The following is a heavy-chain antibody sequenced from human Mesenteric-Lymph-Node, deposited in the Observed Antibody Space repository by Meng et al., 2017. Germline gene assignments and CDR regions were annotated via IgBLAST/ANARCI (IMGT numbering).Heavy chain of an antibody. CDR2: ISSSGSTI. CDR1: GFTFSDYY. V-gene: IGHV3-11*04. D-gene: IGHD2-15*01. CDR3: ARDRISGCSGGSCYFPNY. Sequence: GESLKISCAASGFTFSDYYMSWIRQAPGKGLEWVSYISSSGSTIYYADSVKGRFTISRDNAKNSLYLQMNSLRAEDTAVYYCARDRISGCSGGSCYFPNYWGQGTVVTVSS. J-gene: IGHJ4*03.